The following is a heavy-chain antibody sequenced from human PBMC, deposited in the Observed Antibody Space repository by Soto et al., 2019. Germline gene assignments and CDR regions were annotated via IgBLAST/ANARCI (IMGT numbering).Heavy chain of an antibody. J-gene: IGHJ6*04. CDR3: TTDYSAAGHYYYGMDV. CDR1: GFTFSNAW. Sequence: NPGGSLRLSCAASGFTFSNAWMSWVRQAPGKGLEWVGRIKSKTDGGTTDYAAPVKGRFTISRDDSKNTLYLQMNSLKTEDTAVYYCTTDYSAAGHYYYGMDVWGKGTIGTVSS. V-gene: IGHV3-15*01. CDR2: IKSKTDGGTT. D-gene: IGHD2-21*01.